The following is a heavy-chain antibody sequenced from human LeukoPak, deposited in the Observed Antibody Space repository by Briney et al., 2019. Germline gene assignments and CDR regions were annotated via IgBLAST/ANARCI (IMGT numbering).Heavy chain of an antibody. V-gene: IGHV3-7*01. D-gene: IGHD6-19*01. Sequence: TGGSLRLSCAASGFTFSSYWMSWVRQAPGKGLEWVANIKQDGSEKYYVDSVKGRFTISRDNAKNSLYLQMNSLRAEGTAVYYCQLHQWLVPYYYFDYWGQGTLVTVSS. CDR2: IKQDGSEK. J-gene: IGHJ4*02. CDR3: QLHQWLVPYYYFDY. CDR1: GFTFSSYW.